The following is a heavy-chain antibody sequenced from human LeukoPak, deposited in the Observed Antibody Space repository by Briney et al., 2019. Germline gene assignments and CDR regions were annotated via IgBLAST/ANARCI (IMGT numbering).Heavy chain of an antibody. J-gene: IGHJ4*02. D-gene: IGHD4-23*01. CDR3: VRGVTVPLC. CDR2: LKQDGREK. Sequence: GWALRLSCAASVFTFITYWMSWVRQAPGKGLDGVANLKQDGREKYYVDCVKGRFTISRDNATNSQDLQMNSLRVEDTAVYYCVRGVTVPLCWGQGTLVTVSS. V-gene: IGHV3-7*03. CDR1: VFTFITYW.